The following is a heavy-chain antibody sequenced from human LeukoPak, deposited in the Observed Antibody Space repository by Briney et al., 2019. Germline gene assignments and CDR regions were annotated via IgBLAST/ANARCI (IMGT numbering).Heavy chain of an antibody. CDR3: ARPLDYYYGMDV. V-gene: IGHV5-51*01. CDR2: IYIGDSDT. Sequence: GESLKISCKGSGNSFNTDWIAWVRQMPGKGLEWMGIIYIGDSDTRYSPSFEGQVTISADKSSKTAYLQWSSLQASDSAIYYCARPLDYYYGMDVWGQGTTVIVSS. J-gene: IGHJ6*02. CDR1: GNSFNTDW.